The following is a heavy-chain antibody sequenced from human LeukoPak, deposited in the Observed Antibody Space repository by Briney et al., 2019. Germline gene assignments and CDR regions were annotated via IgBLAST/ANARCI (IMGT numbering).Heavy chain of an antibody. Sequence: SGTLSLTCAVSGGSISSGGYYWSWIRQHPGKGLEWIGYIYYSGSTYYNPSLKSRVTISVDTSKNQFSLKLSSVTAADTAVYYCARGPDYYDSSGLDYWGQGTLVTVSS. CDR3: ARGPDYYDSSGLDY. V-gene: IGHV4-31*11. J-gene: IGHJ4*02. CDR2: IYYSGST. CDR1: GGSISSGGYY. D-gene: IGHD3-22*01.